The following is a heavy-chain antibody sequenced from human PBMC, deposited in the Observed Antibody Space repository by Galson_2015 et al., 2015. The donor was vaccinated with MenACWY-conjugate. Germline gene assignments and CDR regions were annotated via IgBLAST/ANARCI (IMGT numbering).Heavy chain of an antibody. J-gene: IGHJ6*02. Sequence: PGKGLEWVGLIDPVNSNIRYSPSFQGQVTISADESISTAYLQWSSLKASDTATYYCARHPPGGRGMDVWGRGTTVTVSS. D-gene: IGHD1-26*01. V-gene: IGHV5-51*01. CDR2: IDPVNSNI. CDR3: ARHPPGGRGMDV.